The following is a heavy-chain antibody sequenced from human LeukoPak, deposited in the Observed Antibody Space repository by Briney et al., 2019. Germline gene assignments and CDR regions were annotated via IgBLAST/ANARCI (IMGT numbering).Heavy chain of an antibody. D-gene: IGHD4-23*01. CDR2: IYYSGST. Sequence: SETLSLTCTVSGGSISSYYWSWIRQPPGKGLEWIGYIYYSGSTNYNPSLKSRVTISVDTSKNQFSLKLSSVTAADTAVYYCASAEANYGGSVFDYWGQGTLVTVSS. CDR1: GGSISSYY. J-gene: IGHJ4*02. V-gene: IGHV4-59*08. CDR3: ASAEANYGGSVFDY.